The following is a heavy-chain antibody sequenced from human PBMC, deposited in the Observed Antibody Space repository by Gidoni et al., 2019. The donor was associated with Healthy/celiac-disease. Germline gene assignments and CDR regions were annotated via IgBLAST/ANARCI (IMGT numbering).Heavy chain of an antibody. J-gene: IGHJ5*02. V-gene: IGHV1-18*01. Sequence: QVQLVQSGAEVKKPGASVKASCKASGYTFPSYAISWVRQAPGQGLEWMGWISAYNGNTNNAQKLQGRVTMTTDTSTSTAYMELGSLRSDGPAVYYCARGGGYCSSTSCYIWFDPWGQGTLVTVSS. CDR1: GYTFPSYA. D-gene: IGHD2-2*02. CDR3: ARGGGYCSSTSCYIWFDP. CDR2: ISAYNGNT.